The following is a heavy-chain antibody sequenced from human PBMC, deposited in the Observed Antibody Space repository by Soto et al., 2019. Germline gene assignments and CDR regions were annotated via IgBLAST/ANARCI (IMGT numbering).Heavy chain of an antibody. CDR3: TKAGHCSGGTCQVAFDI. J-gene: IGHJ3*02. Sequence: EVQLLESGGGLVQPGGSLRLSCVESGSPFSDYAMSWVRQAQGKGLEWVSSLSGSGDNSYYADSVKGRFTISRDNSKNTLYLQMNSLRDDDTAVYYCTKAGHCSGGTCQVAFDIWGQGTMVTVSS. CDR1: GSPFSDYA. V-gene: IGHV3-23*01. CDR2: LSGSGDNS. D-gene: IGHD2-15*01.